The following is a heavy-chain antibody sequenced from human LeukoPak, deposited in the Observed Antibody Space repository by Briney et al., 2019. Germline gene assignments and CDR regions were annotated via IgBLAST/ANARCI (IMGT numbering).Heavy chain of an antibody. D-gene: IGHD3-10*01. J-gene: IGHJ4*02. CDR2: IYPGDSDT. CDR1: GYSFTSYW. Sequence: GESLKISCKGSGYSFTSYWIGWVRQMPGKGLECMGIIYPGDSDTRYSPSFQGQVTISADKSISTAYLQWSSLKAADTAMYYCTRHETGPFFDYWGQGTLVTVSS. CDR3: TRHETGPFFDY. V-gene: IGHV5-51*01.